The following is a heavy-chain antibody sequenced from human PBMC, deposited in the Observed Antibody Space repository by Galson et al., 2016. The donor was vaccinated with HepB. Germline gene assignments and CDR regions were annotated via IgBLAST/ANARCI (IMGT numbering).Heavy chain of an antibody. V-gene: IGHV3-23*01. D-gene: IGHD1-26*01. CDR3: AMGAMGATWRN. CDR2: IRGTGDNP. CDR1: GSGFRGYG. J-gene: IGHJ4*02. Sequence: SLRLSCAVSGSGFRGYGMSWVRQAPGKGLEWVSDIRGTGDNPHYADSVKGRLTMSRDNAKDTVYFDMNNLRAEDTAVYYCAMGAMGATWRNWGQGTLVTVS.